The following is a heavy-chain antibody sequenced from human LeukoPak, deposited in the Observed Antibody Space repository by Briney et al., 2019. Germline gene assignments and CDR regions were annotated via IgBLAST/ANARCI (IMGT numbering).Heavy chain of an antibody. D-gene: IGHD3-10*01. CDR3: ARDLGEVVRGVLIS. J-gene: IGHJ4*02. V-gene: IGHV3-21*01. CDR2: ISSSSSYI. CDR1: GFTFRSYS. Sequence: GGSLRLACAASGFTFRSYSMNWVRQAPGKGLGWVSSISSSSSYIYYADSVRGRFTISRDNAKNPLYLQMNSLRAEATAVSYCARDLGEVVRGVLISWGQGTLVTVSS.